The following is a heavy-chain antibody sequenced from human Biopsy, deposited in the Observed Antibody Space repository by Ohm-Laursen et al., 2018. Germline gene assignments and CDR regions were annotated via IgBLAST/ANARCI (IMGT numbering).Heavy chain of an antibody. D-gene: IGHD3-10*01. Sequence: ASVKVSCKVSGYTLTELSIHWVRQTGGKGLEWMGGFDRAERKTVYAEKFQGRVTMTEDTSTDTVYMEVTSLRSDDTAVYYCATGPYYDTRFYYNVRPFDFWGQGTLVTVSS. CDR3: ATGPYYDTRFYYNVRPFDF. CDR1: GYTLTELS. CDR2: FDRAERKT. J-gene: IGHJ4*02. V-gene: IGHV1-24*01.